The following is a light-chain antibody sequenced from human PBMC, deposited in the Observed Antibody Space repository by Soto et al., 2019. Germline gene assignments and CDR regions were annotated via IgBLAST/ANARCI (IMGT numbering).Light chain of an antibody. CDR2: GAS. Sequence: EIVLTQSPGTLSLSPGERATLSCRTSQSVSNTYLAWYQHKPGQAPRLLIYGASSRAAGIPDRFSGGGSGTDFTLTISRLEPEDFAVYYCQQYGTSPPVYAFGQGTKLEIK. CDR3: QQYGTSPPVYA. J-gene: IGKJ2*01. CDR1: QSVSNTY. V-gene: IGKV3-20*01.